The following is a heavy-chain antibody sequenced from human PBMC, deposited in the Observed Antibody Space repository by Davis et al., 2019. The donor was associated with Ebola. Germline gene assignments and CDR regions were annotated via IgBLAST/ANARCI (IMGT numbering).Heavy chain of an antibody. CDR2: VNHSATP. Sequence: MPGGSLRLSCAVYGGSFSGYYWSWIRQPPGKGLEWIGEVNHSATPNYNPSLKSRVTISVDTSKNQFSLKLSSVTAADTAVYYCARGGWGAGGYWGQGTLVTVSS. D-gene: IGHD2-15*01. CDR3: ARGGWGAGGY. CDR1: GGSFSGYY. J-gene: IGHJ4*02. V-gene: IGHV4-34*01.